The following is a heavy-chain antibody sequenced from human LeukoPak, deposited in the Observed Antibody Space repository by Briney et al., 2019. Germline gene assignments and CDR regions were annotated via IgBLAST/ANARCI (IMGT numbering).Heavy chain of an antibody. CDR1: GDSFTSVTDY. Sequence: SETLSLTCTVSGDSFTSVTDYWAWIRQPPGKGLEWIASGDYSGGTYYNPSLKSRVTISIDKSRSQFSLKLNSVTAADTAVYYCASNQWPKWYFDLWGRGTLLTVSS. D-gene: IGHD6-19*01. V-gene: IGHV4-39*07. CDR3: ASNQWPKWYFDL. CDR2: GDYSGGT. J-gene: IGHJ2*01.